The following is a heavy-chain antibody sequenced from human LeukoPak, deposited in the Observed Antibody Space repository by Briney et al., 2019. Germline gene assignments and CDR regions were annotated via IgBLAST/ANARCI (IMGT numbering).Heavy chain of an antibody. CDR3: ASLYSSSWYPGTGYFDY. Sequence: KPSETLSLTCAVYGGSFSGYYWSWIRQPPGKGLEWIGEINHSGSTNYNPSLKSRVTISVDTSKNQFSLKLSSVTAADTAVYYCASLYSSSWYPGTGYFDYWGQGTLVTVSS. J-gene: IGHJ4*02. V-gene: IGHV4-34*09. CDR2: INHSGST. CDR1: GGSFSGYY. D-gene: IGHD6-13*01.